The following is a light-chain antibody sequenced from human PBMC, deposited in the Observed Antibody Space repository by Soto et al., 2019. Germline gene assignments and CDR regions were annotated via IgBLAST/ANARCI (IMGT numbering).Light chain of an antibody. CDR2: DAA. J-gene: IGKJ4*02. V-gene: IGKV1-5*01. Sequence: DIQMTQSPSTLSASVADRVTIACRASQAISGYLAWYQRKPGKAPNLLIYDAANLQTGVSSRYSGSGSGTEFTLTINSLQPDDCATYYCQQYSSYPLTVGGGTKVEIK. CDR3: QQYSSYPLT. CDR1: QAISGY.